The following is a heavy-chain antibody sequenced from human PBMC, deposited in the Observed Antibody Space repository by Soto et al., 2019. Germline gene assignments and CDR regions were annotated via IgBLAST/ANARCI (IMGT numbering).Heavy chain of an antibody. J-gene: IGHJ6*02. CDR3: ARGEIEAAGTFRYYYGMDV. CDR1: GAAFSSYA. V-gene: IGHV1-69*13. D-gene: IGHD6-13*01. CDR2: IIPIFGTA. Sequence: SVKVSCKASGAAFSSYAITWVRQAPVQGLEWMGGIIPIFGTANYAQKFQGRARITADESTSTAYMELSSLRSEDTAVYYCARGEIEAAGTFRYYYGMDVWGQGTTVTVSS.